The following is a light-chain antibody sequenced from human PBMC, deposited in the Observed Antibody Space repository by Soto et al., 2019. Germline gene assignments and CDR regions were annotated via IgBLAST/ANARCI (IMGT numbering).Light chain of an antibody. CDR2: AAS. Sequence: DIQMTQSPSSLSASVGDRITITCRASQDITTSLVWFQLKPGKGPKSLIYAASRLLSGVPSKFSGSGSGTAFTLPISRLPPEDFATYYCQQYKDYPLPFGGGTRVEIK. CDR1: QDITTS. V-gene: IGKV1-16*02. J-gene: IGKJ4*01. CDR3: QQYKDYPLP.